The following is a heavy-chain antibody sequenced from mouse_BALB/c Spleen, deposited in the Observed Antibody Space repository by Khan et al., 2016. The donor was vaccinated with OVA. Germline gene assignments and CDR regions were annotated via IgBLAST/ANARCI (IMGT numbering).Heavy chain of an antibody. CDR3: AGRGLRGDFDY. J-gene: IGHJ2*01. CDR2: INPSTGYT. D-gene: IGHD1-1*01. CDR1: GFTFINYW. V-gene: IGHV1-7*01. Sequence: QMQLEESGAELAKPGASVKMSCKASGFTFINYWILWVKQRPGQGLEWIGYINPSTGYTDYHQNFKDKATLTADKSSSTAYLQLSSLTSEDSAVYYGAGRGLRGDFDYWGQGTTLTVSS.